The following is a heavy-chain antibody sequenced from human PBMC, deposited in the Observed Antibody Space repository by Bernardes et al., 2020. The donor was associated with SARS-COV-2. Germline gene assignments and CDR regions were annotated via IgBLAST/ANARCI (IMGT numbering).Heavy chain of an antibody. CDR1: GFAFSNAW. CDR2: IRSKAAGGTT. CDR3: TTAVGPAFDS. J-gene: IGHJ4*02. V-gene: IGHV3-15*01. D-gene: IGHD3-10*01. Sequence: GGSLRLSCAASGFAFSNAWMSWVRRAPGKGLEWVGRIRSKAAGGTTDYAAPVNGRFTISRDDSKNTLYLQINSLKTEDTGVYHCTTAVGPAFDSWGPGTLVTVSS.